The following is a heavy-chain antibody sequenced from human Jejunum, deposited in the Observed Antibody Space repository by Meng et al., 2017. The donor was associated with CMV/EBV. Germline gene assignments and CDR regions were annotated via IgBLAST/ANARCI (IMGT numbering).Heavy chain of an antibody. CDR3: AKVVGYGFWRPNWFDP. J-gene: IGHJ5*02. CDR2: ISGSGGST. D-gene: IGHD3-3*01. V-gene: IGHV3-23*01. Sequence: TFSSYAVSWVRQAPGKGLEWVSAISGSGGSTYYADSVKGRFTITRDNSKNTLYLQMSSLRAEDTAVYYCAKVVGYGFWRPNWFDPWGQGTLVTVSS. CDR1: TFSSYA.